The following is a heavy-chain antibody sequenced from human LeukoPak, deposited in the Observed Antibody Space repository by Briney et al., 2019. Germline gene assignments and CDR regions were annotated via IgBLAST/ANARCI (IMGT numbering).Heavy chain of an antibody. V-gene: IGHV3-30*03. Sequence: GRSLRLSCAASGLIFSRDGMHWVRQAPGKGLEWVAVISYDGSNKYYADSVKGRFTISRDNSKNTLYLQMNSLRAEDTAVYYCARRRDYYDSSGYPFDYWGQGTLVTVSS. D-gene: IGHD3-22*01. CDR2: ISYDGSNK. CDR1: GLIFSRDG. J-gene: IGHJ4*02. CDR3: ARRRDYYDSSGYPFDY.